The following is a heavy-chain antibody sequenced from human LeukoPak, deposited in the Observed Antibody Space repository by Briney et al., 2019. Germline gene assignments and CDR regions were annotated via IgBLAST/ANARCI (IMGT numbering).Heavy chain of an antibody. CDR3: ARQREDIVVVPAAIGGTVDP. CDR1: GGSISSGGYS. Sequence: SETLSLTCAVSGGSISSGGYSWSWIRQPPGKGLEWIGYIYHSGSTYYNPSLKSRVTISVDTSKNQFSLKLSSVTAADTAVYYCARQREDIVVVPAAIGGTVDPWGQGTLVTVSS. V-gene: IGHV4-30-2*03. CDR2: IYHSGST. J-gene: IGHJ5*02. D-gene: IGHD2-2*01.